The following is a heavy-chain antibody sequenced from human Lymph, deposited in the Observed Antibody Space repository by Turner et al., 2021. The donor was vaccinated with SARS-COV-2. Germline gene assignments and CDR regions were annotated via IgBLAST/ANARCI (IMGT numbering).Heavy chain of an antibody. CDR3: ARGSGSYLSAFDI. V-gene: IGHV3-30*04. CDR2: ISYDGFNK. CDR1: GFTFSTYA. Sequence: QVRLVESGGGVVQPGRSLRLSCAASGFTFSTYAIHWVRHAPGKGLEWVAVISYDGFNKYYSDSLKGQFTIARDNSKNTLYLQMSSLRAEDTAVYYCARGSGSYLSAFDIWGQGTMVTVSS. J-gene: IGHJ3*02. D-gene: IGHD1-26*01.